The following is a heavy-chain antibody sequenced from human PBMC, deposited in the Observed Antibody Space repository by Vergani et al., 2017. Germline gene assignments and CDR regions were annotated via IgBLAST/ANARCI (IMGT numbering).Heavy chain of an antibody. Sequence: QVRLQESGPGLVKPSETLSLTCSVSGGSMSGYYWSWIRQPPGKELEWIGYMYHSGSTNYNPSLETRVTISGDTSKNQFSLKLSSVTAADTAVYYCARQAPAWYNWNDLLYYYYYGMDVWGQGTTVTVSS. V-gene: IGHV4-59*08. CDR1: GGSMSGYY. CDR2: MYHSGST. D-gene: IGHD1-20*01. J-gene: IGHJ6*02. CDR3: ARQAPAWYNWNDLLYYYYYGMDV.